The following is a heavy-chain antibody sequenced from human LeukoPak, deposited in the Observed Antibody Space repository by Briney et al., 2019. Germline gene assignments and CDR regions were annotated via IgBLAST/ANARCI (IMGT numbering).Heavy chain of an antibody. J-gene: IGHJ3*02. D-gene: IGHD6-6*01. CDR2: IYHSGST. CDR1: GGYISSSNW. V-gene: IGHV4-4*02. CDR3: ARGGSYSSSSRAFDI. Sequence: SGTLSLTCAVSGGYISSSNWWSWVRQPPGKGLEWIGEIYHSGSTNYHPSLKSRVTISVDKSKNQFSLKLSSVTAADTAVYYCARGGSYSSSSRAFDIWGQGTMVTVSS.